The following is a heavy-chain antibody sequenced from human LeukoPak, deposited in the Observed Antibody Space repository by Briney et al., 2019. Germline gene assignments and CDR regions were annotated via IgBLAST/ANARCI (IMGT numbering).Heavy chain of an antibody. CDR1: GGSISSYY. J-gene: IGHJ4*02. CDR3: ARSSGGDTTFDY. CDR2: IYHSGST. V-gene: IGHV4-38-2*02. Sequence: PSETLSLTCTVSGGSISSYYWGWIRQPPGKGLEWIGSIYHSGSTYYNPSLKSRVTISVDTSKNQFSLNLRSVTAADTAVYYCARSSGGDTTFDYWGQGTLVTVSS. D-gene: IGHD4-17*01.